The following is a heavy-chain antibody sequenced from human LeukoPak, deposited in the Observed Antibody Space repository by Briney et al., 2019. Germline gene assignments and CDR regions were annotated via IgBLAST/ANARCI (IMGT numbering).Heavy chain of an antibody. V-gene: IGHV4-31*03. Sequence: PSETLSLTCTVSGDSITSGGYYWSWLRQRPGKGLEWIGYIYKTVSTYYNPSLKSRVTMSVDTSRNQFSLKVNSVTAADTAVYYCARDVLRWGQGTLVTVSS. CDR2: IYKTVST. J-gene: IGHJ4*02. CDR3: ARDVLR. CDR1: GDSITSGGYY.